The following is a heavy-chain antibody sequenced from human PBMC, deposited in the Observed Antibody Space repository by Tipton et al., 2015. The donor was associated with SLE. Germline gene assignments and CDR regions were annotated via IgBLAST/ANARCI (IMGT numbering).Heavy chain of an antibody. Sequence: QLVQSGAEVKKPGASMKVSCKASGYTFTDYYIHWVRQVPGQGLEWMGIIIPSGGSTNYAQKFQGRVTMTRDTSTSTVYMELSSPTSEDTAVYYCVRELVGGHFDHWGQGTLVTVSS. CDR3: VRELVGGHFDH. V-gene: IGHV1-46*01. CDR1: GYTFTDYY. D-gene: IGHD3-16*01. J-gene: IGHJ4*02. CDR2: IIPSGGST.